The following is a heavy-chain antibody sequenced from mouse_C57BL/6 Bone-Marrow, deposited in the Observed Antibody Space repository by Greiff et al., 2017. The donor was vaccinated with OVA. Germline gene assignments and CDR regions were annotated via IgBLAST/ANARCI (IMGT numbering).Heavy chain of an antibody. CDR2: ISNGGGST. CDR3: AYSWFAY. J-gene: IGHJ3*01. D-gene: IGHD2-12*01. Sequence: EVMLVESGGGLVQPGGSLKLSCAASGFTFSDYYMYWVRQTPEKRLEWVAYISNGGGSTYYPDTVKGRFTISRGNAKNTLYLQMSRLKSEDTAMYYCAYSWFAYWGQGTLVTVSA. V-gene: IGHV5-12*01. CDR1: GFTFSDYY.